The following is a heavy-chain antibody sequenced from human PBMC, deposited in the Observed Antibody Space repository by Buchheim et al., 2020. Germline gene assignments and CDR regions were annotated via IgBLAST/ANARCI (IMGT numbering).Heavy chain of an antibody. CDR3: AKVVSTWSIAAAGKYFQH. J-gene: IGHJ1*01. CDR1: GFTFSSYA. V-gene: IGHV3-23*01. Sequence: EVQLLESGGGLVQPGGSLRLSCAASGFTFSSYAMSWVRQAPGKGLEWVSAISGSGGSTYYAESVKGRFTISRDNSKNTLYRQMNSLRAEDTAVYYCAKVVSTWSIAAAGKYFQHWGQGTL. D-gene: IGHD6-13*01. CDR2: ISGSGGST.